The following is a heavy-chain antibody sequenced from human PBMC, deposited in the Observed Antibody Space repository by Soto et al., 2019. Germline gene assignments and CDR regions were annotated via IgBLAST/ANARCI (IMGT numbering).Heavy chain of an antibody. V-gene: IGHV3-48*01. J-gene: IGHJ6*03. CDR1: GFTLSGYS. CDR3: ARAQQLVGYYYFYMDV. D-gene: IGHD6-13*01. CDR2: FSGISSTI. Sequence: PGGSLRLSCAASGFTLSGYSMNWVRQAPGKGLEWVSYFSGISSTIYYADSVKGRFTISRDNAKNSLYLQMNSLRAEDTALYYCARAQQLVGYYYFYMDVWGKGTTVTVSS.